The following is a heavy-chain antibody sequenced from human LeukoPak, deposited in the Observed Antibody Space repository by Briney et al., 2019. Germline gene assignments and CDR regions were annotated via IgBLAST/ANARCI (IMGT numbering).Heavy chain of an antibody. Sequence: KPGGSLRLSCVASGFTFTNAWMNWVRQAPGKGLEWVGRIKSKTDGGITDYVAPVKSRFTISRDDSKHTLYLQLNSLKTEDTAVYYCTTGNWGSLSFWGQGTLVTVSS. CDR3: TTGNWGSLSF. V-gene: IGHV3-15*01. CDR1: GFTFTNAW. CDR2: IKSKTDGGIT. D-gene: IGHD7-27*01. J-gene: IGHJ4*02.